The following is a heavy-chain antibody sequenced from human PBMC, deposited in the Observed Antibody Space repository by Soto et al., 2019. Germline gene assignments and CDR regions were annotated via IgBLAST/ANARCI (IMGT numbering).Heavy chain of an antibody. V-gene: IGHV3-21*01. D-gene: IGHD3-22*01. Sequence: EVQLVESGGGLVKPGGSLRLSCAASGFTFSSYSMNWARQAPGKGLEWVSSISSSSSYIYYADSVKGRFTISRDNAKNSLYLQMNSLRAEDTAVYYCASHPRDSSGYWYYFDYWGQGTLVTVSS. CDR3: ASHPRDSSGYWYYFDY. CDR2: ISSSSSYI. J-gene: IGHJ4*02. CDR1: GFTFSSYS.